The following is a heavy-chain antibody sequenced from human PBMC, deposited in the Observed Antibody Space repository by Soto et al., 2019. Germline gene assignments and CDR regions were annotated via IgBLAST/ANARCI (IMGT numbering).Heavy chain of an antibody. J-gene: IGHJ4*02. Sequence: PSETLSLTCTVSGYSISSGYYWGWIRQPPGEGLEWVGSIYHSGIIYYNPSLKSRVTISVDTSKNQFSLELTSVTAADTAVYYCARDYDYFYDSSNLYYRPFDAWGQGALVTVSS. V-gene: IGHV4-38-2*02. D-gene: IGHD3-22*01. CDR1: GYSISSGYY. CDR3: ARDYDYFYDSSNLYYRPFDA. CDR2: IYHSGII.